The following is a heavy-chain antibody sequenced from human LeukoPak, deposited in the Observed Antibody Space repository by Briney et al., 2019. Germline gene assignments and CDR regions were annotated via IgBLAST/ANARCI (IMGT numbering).Heavy chain of an antibody. V-gene: IGHV3-21*01. D-gene: IGHD2-2*01. CDR3: ARVFTWDIVVVPAAMPPDY. Sequence: GSLRLSCAASGFTFSSYSMNWVRQAPGKGLEWVSSISSSSSYIYYADSVKGRFTISRDNAKNSLYLQMNSLRAEDTAVYYCARVFTWDIVVVPAAMPPDYWGQGTLVTVSS. CDR1: GFTFSSYS. J-gene: IGHJ4*02. CDR2: ISSSSSYI.